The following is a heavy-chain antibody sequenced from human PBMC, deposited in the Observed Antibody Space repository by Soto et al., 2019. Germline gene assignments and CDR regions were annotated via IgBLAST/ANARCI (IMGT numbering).Heavy chain of an antibody. J-gene: IGHJ6*03. D-gene: IGHD6-25*01. V-gene: IGHV4-59*01. CDR3: ARGDDSGPLEGYYYMDV. CDR2: IYYSGST. Sequence: PSETLSLTCTVSGGSISSYYWSWIRQPPGKGLEWIGYIYYSGSTNYNPSLKSRVTISVDTSKNQFSLKLSSVTAADTAVYYCARGDDSGPLEGYYYMDVWGKXTTVTVSS. CDR1: GGSISSYY.